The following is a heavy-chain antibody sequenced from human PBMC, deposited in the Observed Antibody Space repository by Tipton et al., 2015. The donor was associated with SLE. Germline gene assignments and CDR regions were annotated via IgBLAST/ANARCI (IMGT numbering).Heavy chain of an antibody. CDR1: FSSYT. D-gene: IGHD4-17*01. V-gene: IGHV4-34*01. CDR2: VNHDRDT. CDR3: AKDYNYDYPDYN. Sequence: FSSYTMNWIRQPPGKGLEWIGGVNHDRDTIYNPSLKSRVTFSVDTSTNQLSLRLNSVTAADTAVYYCAKDYNYDYPDYNWGQGTLVIVSS. J-gene: IGHJ4*02.